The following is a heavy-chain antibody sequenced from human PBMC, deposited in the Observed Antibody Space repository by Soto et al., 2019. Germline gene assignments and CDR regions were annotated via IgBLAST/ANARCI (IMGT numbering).Heavy chain of an antibody. CDR1: GFTFSTFA. Sequence: GESLKISCAASGFTFSTFAMSWVRQAPGKGLEWVSAISNSGGSTYYADSVKGRFTISRDNSKNTLYLQMNSLRAEDTAVYYWAKAGFCNRGGNCYLLDGNYWGQGTLVTVSS. CDR3: AKAGFCNRGGNCYLLDGNY. D-gene: IGHD2-15*01. CDR2: ISNSGGST. V-gene: IGHV3-23*01. J-gene: IGHJ4*02.